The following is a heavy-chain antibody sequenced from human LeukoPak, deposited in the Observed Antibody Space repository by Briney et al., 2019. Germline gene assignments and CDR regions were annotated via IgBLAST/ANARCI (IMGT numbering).Heavy chain of an antibody. CDR2: IYHSGST. CDR1: GFTFSSCSI. Sequence: LGTLCLTCAASGFTFSSCSISGVRPAPPKGRVGGFGSIYHSGSTYYNPSLKSRVTISGDTSKNQLSLQLSSLTAADTAVYYCARPAYDFWSGYPHYFDYWGQGTLVTVSS. CDR3: ARPAYDFWSGYPHYFDY. V-gene: IGHV4-38-2*01. D-gene: IGHD3-3*01. J-gene: IGHJ4*02.